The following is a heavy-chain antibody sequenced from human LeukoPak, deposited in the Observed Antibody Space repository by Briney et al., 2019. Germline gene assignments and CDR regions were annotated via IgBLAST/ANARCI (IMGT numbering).Heavy chain of an antibody. J-gene: IGHJ6*03. CDR2: IYYSGST. D-gene: IGHD3-22*01. CDR1: GGSISSSSYY. V-gene: IGHV4-39*01. CDR3: ARLGSDSSGYYYYYYYMDV. Sequence: SETLSLTCTVSGGSISSSSYYWGWIRQPPGKGLEWVGSIYYSGSTYYNPSLKSRVTISVDTSKNQFSLKLSSVTAADTAVYYCARLGSDSSGYYYYYYYMDVWGKGTTVTISS.